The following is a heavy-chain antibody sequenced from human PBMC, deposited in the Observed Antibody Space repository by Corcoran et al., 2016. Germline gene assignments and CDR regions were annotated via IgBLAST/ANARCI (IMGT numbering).Heavy chain of an antibody. J-gene: IGHJ5*02. CDR3: VTGLDYYGSGSYYNYIP. D-gene: IGHD3-10*01. Sequence: QVQLVQSGAEVKKPGASVKVSCKASGYTFTSYGISWVRQAPGQGLEWMGWISAYNDNTNYARKLQGRVTMTTDTSTSTAYMELRSLRSDDTAVYYCVTGLDYYGSGSYYNYIPWGQGTLVTVSS. V-gene: IGHV1-18*01. CDR2: ISAYNDNT. CDR1: GYTFTSYG.